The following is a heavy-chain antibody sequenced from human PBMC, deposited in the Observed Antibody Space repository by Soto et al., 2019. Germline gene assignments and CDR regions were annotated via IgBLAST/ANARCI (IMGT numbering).Heavy chain of an antibody. J-gene: IGHJ4*02. D-gene: IGHD6-13*01. CDR3: AKDLSRQAAGYYFDY. V-gene: IGHV3-30*18. CDR1: GVTFITYG. Sequence: QVQLVESGGGVVQPGRSLRLSCAVSGVTFITYGMHWVRQAPGKGLEWVAVISYDGSNKYYADSVKGRFTISRDNSKDTLYQQMNSQRPEDRAVYYCAKDLSRQAAGYYFDYWGQETLVTVSS. CDR2: ISYDGSNK.